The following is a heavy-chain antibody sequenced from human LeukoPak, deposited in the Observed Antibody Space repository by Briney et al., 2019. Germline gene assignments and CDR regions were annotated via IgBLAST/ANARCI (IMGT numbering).Heavy chain of an antibody. Sequence: SETLSLTCTVSGYSISSGYYWGWIRQPPGKGLEWIGSIYHSGSTYYNPSLKSRVSILVDTSKNQFSLKLSSVTAADTAVYYCARDDYDILTGYYKAAFDIWGQGTMVTVSS. D-gene: IGHD3-9*01. CDR3: ARDDYDILTGYYKAAFDI. CDR1: GYSISSGYY. CDR2: IYHSGST. J-gene: IGHJ3*02. V-gene: IGHV4-38-2*02.